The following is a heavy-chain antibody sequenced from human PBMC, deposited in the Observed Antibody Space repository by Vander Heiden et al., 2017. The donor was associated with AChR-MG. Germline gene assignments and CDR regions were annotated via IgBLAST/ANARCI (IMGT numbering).Heavy chain of an antibody. D-gene: IGHD3-22*01. CDR3: ASAPADYYDSSGYFYYYYGMDV. V-gene: IGHV3-30-3*01. CDR2: ISYDGSNK. J-gene: IGHJ6*02. CDR1: GFTFSSYA. Sequence: QVQLVESGGGVVQPGRSLRLSCAASGFTFSSYAMHWVRQAPGKGLEWVAVISYDGSNKYYADSVKGRFTISRDNSKNTLYLQMNSLRAEVTAVYYCASAPADYYDSSGYFYYYYGMDVWGQGTTVTVSS.